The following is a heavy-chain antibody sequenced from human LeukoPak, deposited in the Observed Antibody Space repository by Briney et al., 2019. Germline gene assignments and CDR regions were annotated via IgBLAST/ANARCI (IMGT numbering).Heavy chain of an antibody. J-gene: IGHJ4*02. Sequence: PGGSLRLSCAASGFTLSRHWTHWVRQAPGKGLVWVSRINSDGSSTSYADSVKGRFTISRDNAKNTLYLQMNSLRAEDTAVYYCARSTWCGGDCYPDYWGQGTLVTVSS. CDR2: INSDGSST. V-gene: IGHV3-74*01. D-gene: IGHD2-21*02. CDR1: GFTLSRHW. CDR3: ARSTWCGGDCYPDY.